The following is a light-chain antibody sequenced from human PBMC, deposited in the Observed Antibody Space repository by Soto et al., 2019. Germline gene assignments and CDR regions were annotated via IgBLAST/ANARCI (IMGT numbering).Light chain of an antibody. Sequence: EIVLTQSPATLSLSPGDRATLSCRASQSVSSYLAWYQQKPGQAPRLLIYDASNRATGIPARFSGSGSGTDFTLTITSLEPEDFAAYYSQQRSNCPSTFGGGTKVEIK. V-gene: IGKV3-11*01. CDR3: QQRSNCPST. J-gene: IGKJ4*01. CDR2: DAS. CDR1: QSVSSY.